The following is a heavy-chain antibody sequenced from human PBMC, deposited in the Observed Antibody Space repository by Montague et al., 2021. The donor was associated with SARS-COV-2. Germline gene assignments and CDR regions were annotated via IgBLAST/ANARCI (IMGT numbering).Heavy chain of an antibody. CDR2: ISSSGRTI. CDR1: GFTFSSSG. J-gene: IGHJ3*02. CDR3: ARSYYYDSSGYYPDAFVI. D-gene: IGHD3-22*01. V-gene: IGHV3-48*03. Sequence: SLRLSCAASGFTFSSSGMNWVRQAPGKGLEWVSYISSSGRTIYYADSVKGRFTISRDNAKNSLYLQMNILSAEDPAVYYCARSYYYDSSGYYPDAFVIWGQGTMVTVSS.